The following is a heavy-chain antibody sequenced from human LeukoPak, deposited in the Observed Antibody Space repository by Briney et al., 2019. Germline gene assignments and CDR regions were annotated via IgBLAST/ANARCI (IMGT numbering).Heavy chain of an antibody. Sequence: PGGSLRLSCAASGFTVSRNYMSWVRQAPGKGLEWVSYISSSSSTIYYADSVKGRFTISRDNAKNSLYLQMNSLRAEDTAVYYCARGSTYYDSSGQVPFDYWGQGTLVTVSS. CDR2: ISSSSSTI. J-gene: IGHJ4*02. CDR1: GFTVSRNY. V-gene: IGHV3-48*01. CDR3: ARGSTYYDSSGQVPFDY. D-gene: IGHD3-22*01.